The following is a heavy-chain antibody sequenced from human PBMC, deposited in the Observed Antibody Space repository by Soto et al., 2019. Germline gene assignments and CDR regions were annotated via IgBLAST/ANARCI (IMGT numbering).Heavy chain of an antibody. CDR2: ISSSGSTM. CDR3: VRGGVY. V-gene: IGHV3-48*03. J-gene: IGHJ4*02. D-gene: IGHD2-8*01. CDR1: GFTFSNYE. Sequence: GGSLRLSCGAFGFTFSNYEMNWVRQAPGKGLEWVSYISSSGSTMYYADSVMGRFTISRDNAKNSLYLQMNSLKVEDTAAYYRVRGGVYWGQGTLVTVSS.